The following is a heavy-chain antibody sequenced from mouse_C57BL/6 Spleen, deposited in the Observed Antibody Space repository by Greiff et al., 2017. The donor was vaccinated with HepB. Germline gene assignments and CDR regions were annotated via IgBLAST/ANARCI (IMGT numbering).Heavy chain of an antibody. D-gene: IGHD3-1*01. CDR3: ARGLEEAFDY. J-gene: IGHJ2*01. V-gene: IGHV1-53*01. CDR1: GYTFTSYW. Sequence: QVHVKQSGTELVKPGASVKLSCKASGYTFTSYWMHWVKQRPGQGLEWIGNINPSNGGTNYNEKFKSKATLTVDKSSSTAYMQLSSLTSEDSAVYYCARGLEEAFDYWGQGTTLTVSS. CDR2: INPSNGGT.